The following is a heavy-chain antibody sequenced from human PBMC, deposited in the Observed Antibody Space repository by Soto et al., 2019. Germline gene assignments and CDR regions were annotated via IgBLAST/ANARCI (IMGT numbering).Heavy chain of an antibody. J-gene: IGHJ5*02. Sequence: EVQLVESGGGLVQPGGSLRLSCAASGFTFSSYWMSWVRQAPGKGLEWVANIKKDGSEKYYVDSVKGRFTISRDNAKNSLYLQMNSLRAEDTAVYYCARMKWGSSWYVRWFDPWGQGTLVTVSS. CDR2: IKKDGSEK. CDR1: GFTFSSYW. D-gene: IGHD6-13*01. V-gene: IGHV3-7*03. CDR3: ARMKWGSSWYVRWFDP.